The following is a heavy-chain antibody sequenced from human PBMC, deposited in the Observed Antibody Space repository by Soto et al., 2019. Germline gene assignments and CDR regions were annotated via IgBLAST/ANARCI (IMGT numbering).Heavy chain of an antibody. Sequence: QLQLQESGSGLVKPSQTLSLTCAVSGGSISSGGYSWSWIRQPPGKGLEWIGYIYHSGSTYYNPSLKRRVTISVDRSKTQFSLKLSSVTAADTAVYYCVAGGGLPRYYWGQGTLVTVSS. D-gene: IGHD5-12*01. CDR1: GGSISSGGYS. CDR3: VAGGGLPRYY. V-gene: IGHV4-30-2*01. CDR2: IYHSGST. J-gene: IGHJ4*02.